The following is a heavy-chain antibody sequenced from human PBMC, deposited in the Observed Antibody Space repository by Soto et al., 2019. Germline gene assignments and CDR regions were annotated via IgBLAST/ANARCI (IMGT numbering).Heavy chain of an antibody. CDR3: AKGGHFSHYDL. V-gene: IGHV3-23*01. CDR2: ISGNGDDP. J-gene: IGHJ2*01. Sequence: ERQLLESGGNLVQPGGSLRLSCAASGLTFGAYAMTWVRQAPGKGLEWVSTISGNGDDPFYADSVRGRFTISRDNFNNIHYLQMDSLRAYDTAVYYCAKGGHFSHYDLWGRGTRVTVSS. D-gene: IGHD3-3*02. CDR1: GLTFGAYA.